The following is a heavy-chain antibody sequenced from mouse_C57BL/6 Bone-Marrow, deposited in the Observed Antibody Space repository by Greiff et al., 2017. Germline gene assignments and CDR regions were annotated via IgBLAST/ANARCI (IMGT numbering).Heavy chain of an antibody. CDR2: IFPGSGST. J-gene: IGHJ4*01. V-gene: IGHV1-75*01. CDR1: GYTFTDYY. Sequence: VQLQQSGPELVKPGASVKISCKASGYTFTDYYINWVKQRPGQGLEWIGWIFPGSGSTYYNEKFKGKATLTVDKSSSTAYMLLSSLTAEDSAVYFCASYYYGSSYYAIDYWGQGTSVTVSS. CDR3: ASYYYGSSYYAIDY. D-gene: IGHD1-1*01.